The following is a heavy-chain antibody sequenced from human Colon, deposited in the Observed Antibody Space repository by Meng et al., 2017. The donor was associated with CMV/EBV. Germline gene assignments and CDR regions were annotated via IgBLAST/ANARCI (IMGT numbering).Heavy chain of an antibody. CDR1: GFTLRNYN. Sequence: GGSLRLSCAVSGFTLRNYNMNWVRQAPAKGLEWVSSISSTGHDMFYADSVKGRFTISTDNAKNTVYLEMNSLTAEDTAAYYCARDGVRITIFGVDLYGMDVWGQGTAVTVSS. D-gene: IGHD3-3*01. CDR2: ISSTGHDM. V-gene: IGHV3-21*01. CDR3: ARDGVRITIFGVDLYGMDV. J-gene: IGHJ6*02.